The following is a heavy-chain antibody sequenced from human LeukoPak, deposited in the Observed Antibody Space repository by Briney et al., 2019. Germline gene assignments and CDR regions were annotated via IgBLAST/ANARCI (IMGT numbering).Heavy chain of an antibody. D-gene: IGHD2-15*01. J-gene: IGHJ5*02. V-gene: IGHV1-2*02. CDR1: GYTFTGYY. Sequence: ASVKVSCKASGYTFTGYYMHWVRQAPGQGLEWMGWINPNSGGTNYAQKFQGRVTMTRDTSISTAYMELSRLRSDDTAVYYCARDPCSGGGCPDNNWFDPWGQGTLVTVSS. CDR3: ARDPCSGGGCPDNNWFDP. CDR2: INPNSGGT.